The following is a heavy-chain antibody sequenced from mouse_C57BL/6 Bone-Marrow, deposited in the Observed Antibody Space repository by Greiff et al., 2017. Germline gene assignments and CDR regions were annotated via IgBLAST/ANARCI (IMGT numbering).Heavy chain of an antibody. D-gene: IGHD2-3*01. CDR3: ARSYDGYYPAWFAY. V-gene: IGHV1-61*01. CDR1: GYTFTSYW. CDR2: IYPSDSET. J-gene: IGHJ3*01. Sequence: QVQLQQPGAELVRPGSSVKLSCKASGYTFTSYWMDWVKQRPGQGLEWIGNIYPSDSETHYNQKFKDKATLTVDKYSSTAYMQLSSLTSEDSAVYYCARSYDGYYPAWFAYWGQGTLVTVSA.